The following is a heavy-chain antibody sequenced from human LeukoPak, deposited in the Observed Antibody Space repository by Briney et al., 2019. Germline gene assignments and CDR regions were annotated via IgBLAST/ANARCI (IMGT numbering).Heavy chain of an antibody. CDR3: ARAGGYYYYYYMDV. CDR2: IYSGGST. Sequence: GGSLRLSCAASGFTVSSNYMSWVRQAPGKGLEWVSVIYSGGSTYYADSVKGRFTISRDNSKSTLYLQMNSLRAEDTAVYYCARAGGYYYYYYMDVWGKGTTVTVSS. CDR1: GFTVSSNY. V-gene: IGHV3-53*01. J-gene: IGHJ6*03.